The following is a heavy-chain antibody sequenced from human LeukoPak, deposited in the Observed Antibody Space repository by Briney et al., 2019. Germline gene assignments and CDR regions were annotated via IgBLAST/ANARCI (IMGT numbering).Heavy chain of an antibody. D-gene: IGHD6-19*01. CDR3: AKQQWLVNYYYYMDV. J-gene: IGHJ6*03. CDR1: GFTFSSYA. Sequence: TGGSLRLSCAASGFTFSSYAMGWVRQAPGKGLEWVSAISGSGGSTYYADSVKGRFTISRDNSKNTLYLQMNSLRAEDTAVYYCAKQQWLVNYYYYMDVWGKGTTVTVSS. V-gene: IGHV3-23*01. CDR2: ISGSGGST.